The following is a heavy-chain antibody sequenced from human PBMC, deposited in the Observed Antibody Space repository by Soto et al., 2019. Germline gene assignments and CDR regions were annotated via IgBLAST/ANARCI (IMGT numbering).Heavy chain of an antibody. V-gene: IGHV4-39*01. CDR3: ARSDYNPPYYYYYGMDV. D-gene: IGHD4-17*01. CDR2: IYYSGST. Sequence: SETLSLTCTVSGGSISSSSYYWGWIRQPPGKGLEWIGSIYYSGSTYYNPSLKSRVTIPVDTSKNQFSLKLSSVTAADTAVYYCARSDYNPPYYYYYGMDVWGQGTTVTVSS. CDR1: GGSISSSSYY. J-gene: IGHJ6*02.